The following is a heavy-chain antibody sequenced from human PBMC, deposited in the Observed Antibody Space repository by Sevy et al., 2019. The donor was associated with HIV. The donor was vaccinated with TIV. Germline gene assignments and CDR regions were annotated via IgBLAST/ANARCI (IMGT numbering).Heavy chain of an antibody. CDR1: GFSLSDHA. CDR3: ARFVEYCSGGRCSIIDF. V-gene: IGHV3-30*04. CDR2: ISYNGRNQ. D-gene: IGHD2-15*01. Sequence: GGSLRLSCAASGFSLSDHAVSWVRQTPGKGLEWQAVISYNGRNQYYADSVKGRFTTSKDDSKNTLYLQLNSLRAEDTAVYYCARFVEYCSGGRCSIIDFWGQGTLVTVSS. J-gene: IGHJ4*02.